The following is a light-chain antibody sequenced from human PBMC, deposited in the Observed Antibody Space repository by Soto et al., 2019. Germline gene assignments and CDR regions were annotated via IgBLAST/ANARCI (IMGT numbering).Light chain of an antibody. V-gene: IGKV3-20*01. Sequence: EIVLTQSPGTLSLSPGERATLSCRASQSVIRTYLAWYQQKPGQAPRLLIYGASSRATGIPDRFSGSGSGTEVTLTISRREPEAFAVYYFQQYGSSPITCGQWTRLEIK. CDR2: GAS. CDR1: QSVIRTY. J-gene: IGKJ5*01. CDR3: QQYGSSPIT.